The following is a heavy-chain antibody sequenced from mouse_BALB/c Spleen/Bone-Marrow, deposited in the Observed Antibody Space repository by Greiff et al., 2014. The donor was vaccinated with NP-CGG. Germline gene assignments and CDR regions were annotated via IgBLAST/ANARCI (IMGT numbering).Heavy chain of an antibody. CDR3: ARLDGNYRYAMDY. V-gene: IGHV1-77*01. J-gene: IGHJ4*01. CDR1: GYTFTDYV. CDR2: IYPGSGST. Sequence: VQLQQSGPELVKPGASVKMSCKASGYTFTDYVITWVKQGTGQGLEWIGEIYPGSGSTYYNEKFKGKATLTADKSSNTAYMQLGSLTSEDSAVYFCARLDGNYRYAMDYWGQGTSVTVSS. D-gene: IGHD2-1*01.